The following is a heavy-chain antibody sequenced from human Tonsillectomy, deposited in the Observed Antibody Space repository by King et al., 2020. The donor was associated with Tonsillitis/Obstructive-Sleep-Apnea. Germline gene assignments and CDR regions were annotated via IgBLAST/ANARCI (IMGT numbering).Heavy chain of an antibody. V-gene: IGHV3-48*03. D-gene: IGHD6-13*01. CDR2: ISSSGSTI. J-gene: IGHJ4*02. Sequence: VQLVESGGGLVQPGGSLRLSCAASGFTFSSYEMNWVRQAPGKGLEWVSYISSSGSTIYYADSVKGRFTISRDNAKNSLYLQMNSLRAEDTAVYYCARDGRAAAGTVSLDYWGQGTLVTVSS. CDR3: ARDGRAAAGTVSLDY. CDR1: GFTFSSYE.